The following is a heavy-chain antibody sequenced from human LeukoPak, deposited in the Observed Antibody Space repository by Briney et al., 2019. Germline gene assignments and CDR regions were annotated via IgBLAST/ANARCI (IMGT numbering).Heavy chain of an antibody. D-gene: IGHD6-13*01. CDR1: GFTFSSYW. CDR3: ARASSSWYGDWFDP. J-gene: IGHJ5*02. CDR2: IKQDGSEK. V-gene: IGHV3-7*03. Sequence: GGSLRLSCVASGFTFSSYWMSWVRQAPGKGLECVADIKQDGSEKYYVDSVKGRFTISRDNSKNTLYLQMNSLRAEDTAVYYCARASSSWYGDWFDPWGQGTLVTVSS.